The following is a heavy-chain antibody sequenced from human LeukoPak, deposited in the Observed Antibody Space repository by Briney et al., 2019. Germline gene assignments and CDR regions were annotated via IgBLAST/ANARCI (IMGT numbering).Heavy chain of an antibody. CDR1: GFIFSSYS. CDR3: ARPVYDYGDYSSDY. CDR2: ISSSSSYI. J-gene: IGHJ4*02. D-gene: IGHD4-17*01. Sequence: PGGSLRLSCAASGFIFSSYSINWVRQAPGKGLKWVSSISSSSSYIYYAESVKGRFTISRDNAKSSVYLQMNSLRAEDTAVYYCARPVYDYGDYSSDYWGQGTLVIVSS. V-gene: IGHV3-21*01.